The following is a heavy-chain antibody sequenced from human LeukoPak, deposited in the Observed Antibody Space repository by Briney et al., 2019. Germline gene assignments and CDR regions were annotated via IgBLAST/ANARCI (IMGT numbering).Heavy chain of an antibody. Sequence: PGGSLRLSRTASGFSLSNSWMSWVRQAPGKGLEGVANIKQDGSEKYYVDSVKGRFTISRDNAKNSLYLQMNSLRAEDRAVYYCAGRYYYDSSGYYGIDYWGQGTLVTVSS. V-gene: IGHV3-7*01. D-gene: IGHD3-22*01. J-gene: IGHJ4*02. CDR1: GFSLSNSW. CDR2: IKQDGSEK. CDR3: AGRYYYDSSGYYGIDY.